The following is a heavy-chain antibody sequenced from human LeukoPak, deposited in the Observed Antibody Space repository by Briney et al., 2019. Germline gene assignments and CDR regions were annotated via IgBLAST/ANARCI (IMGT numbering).Heavy chain of an antibody. V-gene: IGHV3-74*01. CDR3: ARDMGPYGGSPGAS. CDR2: VATGGTGP. D-gene: IGHD4-23*01. J-gene: IGHJ5*02. CDR1: GFTFSGYW. Sequence: GGSLRLSCAASGFTFSGYWMHWDRQAPGKGLVWVSRVATGGTGPSYADSVKGRFTISRDNAKNTLYLQMNSLSAEDTAVYFCARDMGPYGGSPGASWGQGTLVTVSS.